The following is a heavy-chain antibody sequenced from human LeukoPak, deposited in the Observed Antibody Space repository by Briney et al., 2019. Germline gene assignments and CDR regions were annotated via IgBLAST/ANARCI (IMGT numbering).Heavy chain of an antibody. CDR2: IKEDGSAT. V-gene: IGHV3-7*04. CDR3: ARDSPGYLAYDS. Sequence: GGSLRLSCAASGSTFSTYWMTWVRQAPGKGPEWVANIKEDGSATYYVDSVKGRFTISRDNAKKSLYLQMNSLRAEDTAVYYCARDSPGYLAYDSWGQGTLVTVSS. J-gene: IGHJ4*02. CDR1: GSTFSTYW. D-gene: IGHD1-1*01.